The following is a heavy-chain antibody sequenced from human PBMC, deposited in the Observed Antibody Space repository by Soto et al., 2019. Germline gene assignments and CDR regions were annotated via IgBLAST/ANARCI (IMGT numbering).Heavy chain of an antibody. J-gene: IGHJ4*02. CDR1: GFTFSSYA. V-gene: IGHV3-30-3*01. CDR2: ISYDGTNK. D-gene: IGHD2-15*01. Sequence: QVQLVESGGGVVQPGRSLRLSCAASGFTFSSYAMHWVRQAPGKGLEWVAVISYDGTNKYYADSVKGRFTISRDNSKNTLYLQVNNQRAEDTAVYYCFSGLLHWGQGTLVTVSS. CDR3: FSGLLH.